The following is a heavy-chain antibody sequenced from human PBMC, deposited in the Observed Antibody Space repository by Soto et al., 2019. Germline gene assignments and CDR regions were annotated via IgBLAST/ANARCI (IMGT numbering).Heavy chain of an antibody. CDR3: AKGVTTPDYDFWSGYFDY. J-gene: IGHJ4*02. CDR1: GFTFDDYA. CDR2: ISGNSGSI. D-gene: IGHD3-3*01. Sequence: EVQLVESGGGLVQPGRSLRLSCAASGFTFDDYAMHWVRQAPGKGLEWVSGISGNSGSIGYADSVKVRFTISIDNAKNSLYLQMNSLRGEDTALYYCAKGVTTPDYDFWSGYFDYWGQGTLVTVSS. V-gene: IGHV3-9*01.